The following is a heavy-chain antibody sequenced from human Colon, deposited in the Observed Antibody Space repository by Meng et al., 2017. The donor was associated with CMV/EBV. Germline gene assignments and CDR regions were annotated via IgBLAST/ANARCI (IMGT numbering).Heavy chain of an antibody. CDR3: MNRAYSQGQDF. Sequence: SETLPLTCTVSGGSISTSSYFWGWIRQPPGKGLEWIATIDYSGSTDYNPSLQRRVTMSVDTSKNQFSLNVTSVTAADTAVYYCMNRAYSQGQDFWGQGMLVTVSS. CDR2: IDYSGST. D-gene: IGHD5-12*01. CDR1: GGSISTSSYF. V-gene: IGHV4-39*07. J-gene: IGHJ4*02.